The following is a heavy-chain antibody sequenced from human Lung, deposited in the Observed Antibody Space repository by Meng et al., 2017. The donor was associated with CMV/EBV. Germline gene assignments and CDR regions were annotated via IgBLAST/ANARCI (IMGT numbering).Heavy chain of an antibody. V-gene: IGHV1-46*01. Sequence: ASVKVSCKASGYTLTNYYIHWVRQAPGQGLEWMGIINPSDNTTIYAQKFQGRVTMTRDTSTSTVYMELSSLRSDDTALYYCARDLGYSSSWYFQYYFDCWGQGTPVTVSS. CDR3: ARDLGYSSSWYFQYYFDC. J-gene: IGHJ4*02. CDR1: GYTLTNYY. CDR2: INPSDNTT. D-gene: IGHD6-13*01.